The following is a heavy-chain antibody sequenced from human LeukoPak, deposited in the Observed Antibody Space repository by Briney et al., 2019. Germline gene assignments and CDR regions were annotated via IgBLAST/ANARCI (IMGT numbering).Heavy chain of an antibody. CDR2: IRNDGSII. D-gene: IGHD6-13*01. J-gene: IGHJ4*02. Sequence: GGSLRLSCAASGFTFSSYGMHWIRQAPGKGLEWVAFIRNDGSIIYNADSVKGRFTISRDNSKNTLYLQMNSLRVDDTAVYYCAKGSSNWRDYYYFDYWGQGTLVTVSS. CDR1: GFTFSSYG. V-gene: IGHV3-30*02. CDR3: AKGSSNWRDYYYFDY.